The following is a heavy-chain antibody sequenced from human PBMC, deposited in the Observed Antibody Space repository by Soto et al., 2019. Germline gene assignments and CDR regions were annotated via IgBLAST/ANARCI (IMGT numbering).Heavy chain of an antibody. CDR3: ARDLGYCSGGSCFLDY. Sequence: GASVKVSCKASGGTFSSYTISWVRQAPGQGLEWMGRIIPILGIANYAQKFQGRVTITADKSTSTAYMELSSLRSEDTAVYYCARDLGYCSGGSCFLDYWGQGTLVTVSS. CDR2: IIPILGIA. V-gene: IGHV1-69*04. J-gene: IGHJ4*02. CDR1: GGTFSSYT. D-gene: IGHD2-15*01.